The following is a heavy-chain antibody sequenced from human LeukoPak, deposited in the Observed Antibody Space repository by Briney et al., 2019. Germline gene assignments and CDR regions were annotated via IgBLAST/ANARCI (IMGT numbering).Heavy chain of an antibody. CDR3: ATDLIYVDTAMVVRNY. CDR2: FDPEDGET. CDR1: GYTLTELS. V-gene: IGHV1-24*01. D-gene: IGHD5-18*01. Sequence: ASVKVSCKVSGYTLTELSMHWVRQAPGIGLEWMGGFDPEDGETIYAQKFQGRVTMTEDTSTDTAYMELSSLRSEDTAVYYCATDLIYVDTAMVVRNYWGQGTLVTVSS. J-gene: IGHJ4*02.